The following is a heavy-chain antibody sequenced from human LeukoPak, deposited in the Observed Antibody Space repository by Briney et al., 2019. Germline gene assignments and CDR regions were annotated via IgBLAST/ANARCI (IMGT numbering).Heavy chain of an antibody. CDR2: TYYRSKWYN. D-gene: IGHD3-9*01. Sequence: SQTLSLTCAISGDSVSSNSAAWNWIRQPPSRGLEWLGRTYYRSKWYNDYAVSVKSRITINPNTSKNQFSLQLNSVTPEDTAVYYCARSGFDFDWLLHHSDYWGQGTQVTVSS. V-gene: IGHV6-1*01. CDR1: GDSVSSNSAA. CDR3: ARSGFDFDWLLHHSDY. J-gene: IGHJ4*02.